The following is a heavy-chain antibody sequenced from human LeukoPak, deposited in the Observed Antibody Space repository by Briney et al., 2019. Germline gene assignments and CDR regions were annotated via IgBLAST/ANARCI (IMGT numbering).Heavy chain of an antibody. V-gene: IGHV3-23*01. Sequence: GGSLRLSCASSGFTFSSYAMSWVRQAPGKGLEWVSTIGGTGVRTYYADSVKGRFTISRDNSKNTLYLQINSLRAEDTAVYFCAKDRLGGPYFFHYWGQGTLVAVSS. D-gene: IGHD3-16*01. J-gene: IGHJ4*02. CDR3: AKDRLGGPYFFHY. CDR2: IGGTGVRT. CDR1: GFTFSSYA.